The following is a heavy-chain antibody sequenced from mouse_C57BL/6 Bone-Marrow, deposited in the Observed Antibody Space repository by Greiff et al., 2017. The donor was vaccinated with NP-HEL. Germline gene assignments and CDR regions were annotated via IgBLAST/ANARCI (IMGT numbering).Heavy chain of an antibody. V-gene: IGHV2-9-1*01. CDR2: LWTGGGT. D-gene: IGHD2-1*01. J-gene: IGHJ4*01. CDR1: GFSLTSYA. CDR3: ARNPNYWYAMDY. Sequence: VKLVESGPGLVAPSQSLSITCTVSGFSLTSYAISWVRQPPGKGLEWLGVLWTGGGTNYNSALKSRLSISKDNSKSQVILKMNSLQTDDTARYYCARNPNYWYAMDYWGQGTSVTVSS.